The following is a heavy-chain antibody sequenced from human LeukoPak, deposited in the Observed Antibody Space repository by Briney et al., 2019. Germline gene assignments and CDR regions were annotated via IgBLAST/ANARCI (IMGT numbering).Heavy chain of an antibody. CDR2: IYYSGST. V-gene: IGHV4-39*07. CDR1: GGSISSSSYY. D-gene: IGHD1-26*01. J-gene: IGHJ4*02. CDR3: ARGKWELLTDPLDY. Sequence: PSETLSLTCTVSGGSISSSSYYWGWIRQPPGKGLEWIGSIYYSGSTYYNPSLKSRVTTSVDTSKNQFSLKLSSVTAADTAVYYCARGKWELLTDPLDYWGRGTLVTVSS.